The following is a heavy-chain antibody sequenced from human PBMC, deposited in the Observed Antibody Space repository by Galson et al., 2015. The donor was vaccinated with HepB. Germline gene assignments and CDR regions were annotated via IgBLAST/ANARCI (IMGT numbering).Heavy chain of an antibody. CDR3: ATLKDYSPTPNYFDY. CDR2: IYSGGST. CDR1: GFTVSSNY. D-gene: IGHD2-21*01. Sequence: SLRLSCAASGFTVSSNYMSWVRQAPGKGLECVSVIYSGGSTYYADSVKGRFTISRDTSKNTLYLQMNSLRAEDTAVYYCATLKDYSPTPNYFDYWGQGTLVTVSS. J-gene: IGHJ4*02. V-gene: IGHV3-66*04.